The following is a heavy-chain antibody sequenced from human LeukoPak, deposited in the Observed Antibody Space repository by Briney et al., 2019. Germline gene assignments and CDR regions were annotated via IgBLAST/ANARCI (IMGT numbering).Heavy chain of an antibody. J-gene: IGHJ1*01. CDR2: ISGSGDNT. CDR1: GFTFSSYA. D-gene: IGHD5-24*01. V-gene: IGHV3-23*01. CDR3: AKDLRATISEYFQH. Sequence: PGGSLRLSCAASGFTFSSYAMSWVRQAPGKGLEWVSAISGSGDNTYYADSVKGRFTISRDNSKNTLYLQMNSLRAEDTAVYYCAKDLRATISEYFQHWGQGTLVTVSS.